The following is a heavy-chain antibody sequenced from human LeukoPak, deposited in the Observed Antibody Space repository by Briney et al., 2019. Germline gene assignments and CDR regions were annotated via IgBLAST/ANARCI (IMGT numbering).Heavy chain of an antibody. D-gene: IGHD5-12*01. CDR3: ARVGSVATFDY. J-gene: IGHJ4*02. V-gene: IGHV4-61*02. Sequence: SETLSLTCTVSGGSISSSSYYWGWIRQPAGKGLEWIGRMYASGGTNYNPSLKSRVTMSVDTSKNQFSLKLTSVTAADTAVYYCARVGSVATFDYWGQGTLVTVSS. CDR2: MYASGGT. CDR1: GGSISSSSYY.